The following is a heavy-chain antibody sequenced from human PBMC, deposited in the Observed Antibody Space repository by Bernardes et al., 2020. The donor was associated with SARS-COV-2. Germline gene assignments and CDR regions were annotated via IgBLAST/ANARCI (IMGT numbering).Heavy chain of an antibody. D-gene: IGHD2-15*01. V-gene: IGHV3-53*01. CDR3: ARDLAGDAFGI. J-gene: IGHJ3*02. CDR2: IYSSGST. CDR1: GFTVSSIF. Sequence: GGSLRLSCAASGFTVSSIFMTWVRQAPGKGLEWVSIIYSSGSTYSADSVQSRFTNSRDNSKNTLYLQMNSLRAEDTAVYYCARDLAGDAFGIWSQGTLVTGSS.